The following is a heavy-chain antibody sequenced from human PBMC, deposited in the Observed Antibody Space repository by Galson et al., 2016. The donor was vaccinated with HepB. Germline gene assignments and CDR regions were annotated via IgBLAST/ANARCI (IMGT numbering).Heavy chain of an antibody. D-gene: IGHD3-10*01. CDR3: AKGRDYLLREIDP. V-gene: IGHV3-30*18. Sequence: SLRLSCAASGFTFSTYGMHWVRQAPGRGLEWVAITSYDGSNKHYADSVKGRFTISRDNSKNTLYLQMNSLRAEDTAVYYCAKGRDYLLREIDPWGQGTLVIVSS. J-gene: IGHJ5*02. CDR2: TSYDGSNK. CDR1: GFTFSTYG.